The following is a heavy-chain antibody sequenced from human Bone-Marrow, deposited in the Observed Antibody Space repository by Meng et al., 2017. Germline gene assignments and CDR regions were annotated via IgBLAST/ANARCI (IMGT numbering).Heavy chain of an antibody. D-gene: IGHD3-3*01. CDR2: INPNSGGT. V-gene: IGHV1-2*06. CDR1: GYTFNGYY. J-gene: IGHJ5*02. Sequence: QVQLVQLGAAVTKPGSSVKVACKVSGYTFNGYYLHWVRQAAGQGLEWLGRINPNSGGTNYAQKFPGRITMTRDTSISTAYMELGSLRSEGTAVYYCARWSNWFDPWGQGTLVTVSS. CDR3: ARWSNWFDP.